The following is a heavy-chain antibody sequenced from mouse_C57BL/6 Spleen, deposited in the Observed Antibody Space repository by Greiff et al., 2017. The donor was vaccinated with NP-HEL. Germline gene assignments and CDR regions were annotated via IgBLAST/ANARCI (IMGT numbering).Heavy chain of an antibody. CDR1: GYSITSDY. CDR2: ISYSGST. D-gene: IGHD2-1*01. J-gene: IGHJ1*03. Sequence: DVKLQESGPGLAKPSQTLSLTCSVTGYSITSDYWNWIRKFPGNKLEYMGYISYSGSTYYNPSLKSRISITRDTSKNQYYLQLNSVTTEDTATYYCARFHYGNYWYFDVWGTGTTVTVSS. CDR3: ARFHYGNYWYFDV. V-gene: IGHV3-8*01.